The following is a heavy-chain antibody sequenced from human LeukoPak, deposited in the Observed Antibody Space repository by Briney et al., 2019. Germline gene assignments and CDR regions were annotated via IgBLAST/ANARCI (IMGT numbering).Heavy chain of an antibody. CDR1: GFTFSSYG. V-gene: IGHV3-23*01. CDR3: ARRSGIAVAGAFDY. CDR2: ISGSGGST. J-gene: IGHJ4*02. D-gene: IGHD6-19*01. Sequence: PGGSLRLSCAASGFTFSSYGMSWVRQAPGKGLEWVSAISGSGGSTYYADSVKGRFTISRDNSKNTLYLQMNSLRAEDTAVYYCARRSGIAVAGAFDYWGQGTLVTVSS.